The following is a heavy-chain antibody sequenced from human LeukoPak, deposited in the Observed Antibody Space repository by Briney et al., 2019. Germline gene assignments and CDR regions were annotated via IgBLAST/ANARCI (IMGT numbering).Heavy chain of an antibody. J-gene: IGHJ6*03. V-gene: IGHV1-2*02. CDR2: INPNSGGT. D-gene: IGHD6-19*01. CDR1: RYTFTGYY. Sequence: GASVKVSCKASRYTFTGYYMHWVRQAPGQGREWMGWINPNSGGTNYAQKFQGRVTMTRDTSISTAYMELSRLRSDDTAVYYCARDRVAVAGSYMDVWGKGTTVTVSS. CDR3: ARDRVAVAGSYMDV.